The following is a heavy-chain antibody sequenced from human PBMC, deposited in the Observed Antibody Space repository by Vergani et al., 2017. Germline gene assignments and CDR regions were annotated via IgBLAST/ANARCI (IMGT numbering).Heavy chain of an antibody. CDR1: GYTLTELS. V-gene: IGHV1-24*01. J-gene: IGHJ6*02. Sequence: QVQLVPSGAEVKKPGASVKVSCKVSGYTLTELSMHWVRQAPGKGLEGMGGFDPEDGETIYAQKFQGRFTMTEDTSTDTAYMELSSLRSDDTAVYYCATEADPYYDDRSTYGMDVWGQGTTVTVSS. D-gene: IGHD3-22*01. CDR2: FDPEDGET. CDR3: ATEADPYYDDRSTYGMDV.